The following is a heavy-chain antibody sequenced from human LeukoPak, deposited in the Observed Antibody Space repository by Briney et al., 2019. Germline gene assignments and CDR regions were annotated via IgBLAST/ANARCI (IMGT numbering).Heavy chain of an antibody. J-gene: IGHJ3*02. CDR2: IGSSSSYI. CDR1: GFTFSSYS. V-gene: IGHV3-21*01. Sequence: PGGSLRLSCAASGFTFSSYSMTWVRQAPGKGLEWVSSIGSSSSYIYYADSVEGRFTISRDNAKNSLYLQMNSLRAEDTAVYYCARPYSYGNAFHIWGRGTMVTVSS. CDR3: ARPYSYGNAFHI. D-gene: IGHD5-18*01.